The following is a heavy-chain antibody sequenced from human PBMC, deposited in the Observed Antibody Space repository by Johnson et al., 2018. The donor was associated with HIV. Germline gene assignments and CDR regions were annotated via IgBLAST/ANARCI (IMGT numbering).Heavy chain of an antibody. V-gene: IGHV3-30*02. CDR1: GFTFSSYG. CDR3: AKDMGVDTAMNPLACDI. CDR2: IRYDGSNK. D-gene: IGHD5-18*01. Sequence: QEKLVESGGGVVQPGGSLRLSCAASGFTFSSYGMHWVRQAPGKGLEWVAFIRYDGSNKYYADSVKGRFTISRDNSKNTLYLQMNSLRAEDTAGYYCAKDMGVDTAMNPLACDIWGQGTMVTVSS. J-gene: IGHJ3*02.